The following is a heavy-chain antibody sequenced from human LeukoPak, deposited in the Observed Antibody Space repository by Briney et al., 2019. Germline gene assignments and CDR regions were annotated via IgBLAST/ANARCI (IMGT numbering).Heavy chain of an antibody. Sequence: GASVKVSCKASGYTFTSYYMHWVRQAPGQGLEWMGIINPSGGSTSYAQKFQGRVTITRNTSISTAYMELSSLRSEDTAVYYCARGYSGSYYYYYYMDVWGKGTTVTVSS. V-gene: IGHV1-46*01. CDR1: GYTFTSYY. J-gene: IGHJ6*03. CDR3: ARGYSGSYYYYYYMDV. D-gene: IGHD1-26*01. CDR2: INPSGGST.